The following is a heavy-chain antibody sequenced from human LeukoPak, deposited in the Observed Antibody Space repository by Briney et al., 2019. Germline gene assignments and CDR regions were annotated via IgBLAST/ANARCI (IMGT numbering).Heavy chain of an antibody. V-gene: IGHV1-46*01. CDR3: ARGGYYGLGNDFRFDP. J-gene: IGHJ5*02. D-gene: IGHD3-10*01. CDR1: GYTFTSYH. CDR2: INPSGGRT. Sequence: ASVKVSCKASGYTFTSYHIHWVRQAPGQGLEWMGIINPSGGRTSYAQKFQGRVTMTRDMSTSTVYMELSSLRSEDTAVYYCARGGYYGLGNDFRFDPWGQGTLVTVSS.